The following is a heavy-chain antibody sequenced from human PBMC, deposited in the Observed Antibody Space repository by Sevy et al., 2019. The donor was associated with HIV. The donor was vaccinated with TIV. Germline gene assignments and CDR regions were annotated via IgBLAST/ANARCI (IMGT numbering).Heavy chain of an antibody. CDR2: ISTYNDDT. Sequence: ASVKVSCKASGYTFTSHDISWVRQAPGQGLEWVGWISTYNDDTKYAQKVQGRVTMTTDTSTTTVFMELRSLRSDDTVIYYCARDLPPLDYYGSGSYYTSDYWGQGTLVTVSS. D-gene: IGHD3-10*01. CDR3: ARDLPPLDYYGSGSYYTSDY. V-gene: IGHV1-18*01. J-gene: IGHJ4*02. CDR1: GYTFTSHD.